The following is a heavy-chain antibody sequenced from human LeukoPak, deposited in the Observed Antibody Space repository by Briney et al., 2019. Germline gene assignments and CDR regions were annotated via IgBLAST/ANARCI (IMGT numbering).Heavy chain of an antibody. CDR1: GGSISSYY. V-gene: IGHV4-59*01. CDR2: IYYSGST. D-gene: IGHD3-3*01. J-gene: IGHJ6*03. Sequence: SETLSLTCTVSGGSISSYYWSWIRQPPGKGLEWIGYIYYSGSTNYNPSLKSRVTISVDTSKNQFSLKLSSVTAADTAVYYCARDLGHYFWSPNPYYYYYLDVWGKGITVTVSS. CDR3: ARDLGHYFWSPNPYYYYYLDV.